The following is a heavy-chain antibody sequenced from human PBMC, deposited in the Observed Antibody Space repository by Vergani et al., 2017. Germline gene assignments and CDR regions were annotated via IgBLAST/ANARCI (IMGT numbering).Heavy chain of an antibody. V-gene: IGHV1-8*01. CDR3: ARESEAAVDMDV. Sequence: QVQLVQSGAEVKKPGASVKVSCKASGYTFTSYDINWVRQATGQGLEWMGWMNPNSGNTGYAQKFQGRVTMTRDTSISTAYMELSRLRSDDTAVYYCARESEAAVDMDVWGKGTTVTVSS. J-gene: IGHJ6*03. CDR2: MNPNSGNT. D-gene: IGHD6-13*01. CDR1: GYTFTSYD.